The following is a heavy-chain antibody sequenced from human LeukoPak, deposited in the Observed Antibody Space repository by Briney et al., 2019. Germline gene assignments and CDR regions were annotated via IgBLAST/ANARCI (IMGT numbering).Heavy chain of an antibody. CDR3: AREAGYSSYDY. J-gene: IGHJ4*02. V-gene: IGHV3-74*01. D-gene: IGHD6-13*01. Sequence: PGGSLRLSCAASGFTFSSYWMHWVRQAPGKGLVWVSRINSDGSSTSYADSVKGRFTISRDNSKNTLYLQMNSLRAEDTAVYYCAREAGYSSYDYWGQGTLVTVSS. CDR2: INSDGSST. CDR1: GFTFSSYW.